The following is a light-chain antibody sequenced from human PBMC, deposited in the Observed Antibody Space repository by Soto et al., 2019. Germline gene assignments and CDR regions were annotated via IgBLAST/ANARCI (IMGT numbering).Light chain of an antibody. CDR2: AAS. J-gene: IGKJ2*01. CDR3: QQSHSIPYT. Sequence: DIQMTQSPSSLSASVGDRVTITCRASQTISSYLNWYQQKPGKAPKLLTYAASSLQSGVPSRFSGSGSGTDFTLTISSLQPEDFATYYCQQSHSIPYTFGQGTKLEIK. V-gene: IGKV1-39*01. CDR1: QTISSY.